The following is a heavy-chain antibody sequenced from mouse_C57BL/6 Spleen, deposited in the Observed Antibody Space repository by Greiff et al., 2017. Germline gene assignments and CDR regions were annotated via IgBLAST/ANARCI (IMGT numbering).Heavy chain of an antibody. CDR2: INPSNGGT. D-gene: IGHD4-1*01. Sequence: QVHVKQSGTELVKPGASVKLSCKASGYTFTSYWMHWVKQRPGQGLEWIGNINPSNGGTNYNEKFKSKATLTVDKSSSTAYMQLSSLTSEDSAVYYCAAGTEYAMDYWGQGTSVTVSS. V-gene: IGHV1-53*01. CDR3: AAGTEYAMDY. CDR1: GYTFTSYW. J-gene: IGHJ4*01.